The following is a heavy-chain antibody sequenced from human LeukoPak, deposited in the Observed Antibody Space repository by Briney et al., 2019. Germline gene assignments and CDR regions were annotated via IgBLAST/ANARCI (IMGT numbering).Heavy chain of an antibody. Sequence: GGSLRLSCLASGFTFTSYGMNWVRQAPGRGLEWISSITSTSKYIDYADSLKGRFTISRDNAANSLSLQMTSLRADDTAVYFCGRAFSPRWISTSYAFDIWGQGTMVTVSS. CDR1: GFTFTSYG. CDR2: ITSTSKYI. V-gene: IGHV3-21*06. J-gene: IGHJ3*02. D-gene: IGHD4-23*01. CDR3: GRAFSPRWISTSYAFDI.